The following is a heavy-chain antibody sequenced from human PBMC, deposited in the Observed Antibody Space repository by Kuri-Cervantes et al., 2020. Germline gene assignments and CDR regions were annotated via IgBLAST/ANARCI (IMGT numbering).Heavy chain of an antibody. Sequence: ASVKVSCKASEYTFTAYYLHWVRQGPGQGLEWMGWINPNSGATSYAHKFQGRVTMTRDTSINTAYMELSRLRSDDTAVYYCARVRTLRYFDWFAHDAFDIWGQGTMVTVSS. J-gene: IGHJ3*02. CDR2: INPNSGAT. CDR1: EYTFTAYY. V-gene: IGHV1-2*02. CDR3: ARVRTLRYFDWFAHDAFDI. D-gene: IGHD3-9*01.